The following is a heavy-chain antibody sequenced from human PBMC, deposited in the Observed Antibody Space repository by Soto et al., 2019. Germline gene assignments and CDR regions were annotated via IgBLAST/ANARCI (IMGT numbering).Heavy chain of an antibody. Sequence: PGESLKISCNGSGYSFAGYWITWVRQKPGKGLEWMGRIDPSDSQTYYSPSFRGHVTISATKSITTVFLQMNSLRAEDTAVYYCAKQGRIAARPIDYWGQGTLVTVS. V-gene: IGHV5-10-1*01. J-gene: IGHJ4*02. CDR1: GYSFAGYW. CDR3: AKQGRIAARPIDY. CDR2: IDPSDSQT. D-gene: IGHD6-6*01.